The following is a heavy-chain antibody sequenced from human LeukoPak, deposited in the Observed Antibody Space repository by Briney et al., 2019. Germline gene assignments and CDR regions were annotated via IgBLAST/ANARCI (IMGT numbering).Heavy chain of an antibody. J-gene: IGHJ4*02. Sequence: PGGSLRLSCAASGFTFSSYAMHWVRQAPGNGLEWVAVISYDGSNKYYADSVKGRFTISRDNSKNTLYLQMNSLRAEDTAVYYCARDMDFPRLDYWGQGTLVTVSS. V-gene: IGHV3-30-3*01. CDR3: ARDMDFPRLDY. D-gene: IGHD2-2*03. CDR1: GFTFSSYA. CDR2: ISYDGSNK.